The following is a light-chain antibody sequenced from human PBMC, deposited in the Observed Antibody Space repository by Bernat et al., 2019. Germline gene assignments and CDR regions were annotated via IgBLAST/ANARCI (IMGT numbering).Light chain of an antibody. CDR2: EVS. CDR3: SSYAGSNNYV. CDR1: SSDVGGYNY. J-gene: IGLJ1*01. V-gene: IGLV2-8*01. Sequence: QSALTQPPSASGSPGQSVTISCTGTSSDVGGYNYVSWYQQHPDKAPKLIISEVSKRPSGVPDRFSGSKSGNTASLTGSGLQAEDEADYYCSSYAGSNNYVFGTGTKVTVL.